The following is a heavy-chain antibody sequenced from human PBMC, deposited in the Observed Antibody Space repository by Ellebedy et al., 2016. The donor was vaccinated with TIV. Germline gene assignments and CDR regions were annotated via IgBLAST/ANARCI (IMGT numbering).Heavy chain of an antibody. Sequence: GESLKISCAGAGFTFSTYAMHWVRQAPGKGLEWVSAIGGSGNRANYADSVKGRFTISRDNSKNTMYMQMNSLRVEDTAVDYCAKLYSGVDYWGQGTLVTVSS. V-gene: IGHV3-23*01. CDR3: AKLYSGVDY. D-gene: IGHD1-26*01. J-gene: IGHJ4*02. CDR2: IGGSGNRA. CDR1: GFTFSTYA.